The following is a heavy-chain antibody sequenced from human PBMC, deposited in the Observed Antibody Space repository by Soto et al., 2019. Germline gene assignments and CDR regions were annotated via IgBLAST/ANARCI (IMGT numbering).Heavy chain of an antibody. CDR2: ITGGGDRT. Sequence: HPGGSLRLSCAASGFTFRNYAMSWVRQTPGRGLEWVSSITGGGDRTYFADSVRGRFTISRDNSKNTLYLQMNSLRVEDTAMYYCAQVGGYWGLGTLVTVSS. CDR3: AQVGGY. D-gene: IGHD3-10*01. CDR1: GFTFRNYA. J-gene: IGHJ4*02. V-gene: IGHV3-23*01.